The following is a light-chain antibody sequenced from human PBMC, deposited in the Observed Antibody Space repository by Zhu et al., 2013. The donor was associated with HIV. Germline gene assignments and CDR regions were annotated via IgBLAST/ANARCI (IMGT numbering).Light chain of an antibody. CDR2: GAS. Sequence: DIVLTQSPGTLSLSPGDRATLSCRASQGVAIDSLAWYQQKPGQAPRLLIYGASSRASGIPDRFSGSGSGTDFTLSISRLESEDFAVYYCQRRSNWPLFGPGTKVDIK. CDR3: QRRSNWPL. CDR1: QGVAIDS. V-gene: IGKV3D-20*02. J-gene: IGKJ3*01.